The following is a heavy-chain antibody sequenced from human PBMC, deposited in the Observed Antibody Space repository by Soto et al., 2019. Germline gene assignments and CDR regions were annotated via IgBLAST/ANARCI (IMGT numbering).Heavy chain of an antibody. CDR3: ARVSGICSSTSCYTYYFDY. CDR1: GGTFSNYA. J-gene: IGHJ4*02. V-gene: IGHV1-2*04. Sequence: ASVKVSCKASGGTFSNYAISWVRQAPGQGLEWMGWIIPNSGGTNYAQKFQGWVTMTRDTSISTAYMELSRLRSDDTAVYYCARVSGICSSTSCYTYYFDYWGQGTLVTVSS. CDR2: IIPNSGGT. D-gene: IGHD2-2*02.